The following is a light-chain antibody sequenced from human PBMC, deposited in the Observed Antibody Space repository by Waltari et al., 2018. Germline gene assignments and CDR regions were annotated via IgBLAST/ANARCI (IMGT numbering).Light chain of an antibody. CDR3: QNHERLPAT. Sequence: EVVLTQSPGTLSLSPGETATLSCRASQSIGRYLVWYQQKSGQAPRLLIYGESTRATGIPDRFSGSGSGTDCSLTISRLEAEDFAVYYCQNHERLPATFGQGTKVEIK. CDR1: QSIGRY. CDR2: GES. J-gene: IGKJ1*01. V-gene: IGKV3-20*01.